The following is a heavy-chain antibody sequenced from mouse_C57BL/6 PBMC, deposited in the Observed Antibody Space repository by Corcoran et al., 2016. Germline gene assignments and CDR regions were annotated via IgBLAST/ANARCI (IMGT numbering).Heavy chain of an antibody. CDR2: INTYSGVP. Sequence: QIQLVQSGPELKKPGETVKISCKASGYTFTTYGMSWVKQAPGKGLKWMGWINTYSGVPTYADDFKGRFAFSLETSASTAYLQINNLKNEDTATYFCARAMGYYGSSPWFAYWGQGTLVTVSA. CDR3: ARAMGYYGSSPWFAY. V-gene: IGHV9-3*01. CDR1: GYTFTTYG. D-gene: IGHD1-1*01. J-gene: IGHJ3*01.